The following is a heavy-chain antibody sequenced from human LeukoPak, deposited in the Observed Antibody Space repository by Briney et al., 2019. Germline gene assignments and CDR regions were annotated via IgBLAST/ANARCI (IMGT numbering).Heavy chain of an antibody. Sequence: SETLSLTCAVYGGSFSGYYWSWIRQPPGKGLEWIGEINHSGSTNYNPSLKSRVTISVDTSKNQFSLKLSSVTAADTAVYYCARAGYYYDSSGYYLGYYYYYGMDVWGQGTTVTVSS. CDR3: ARAGYYYDSSGYYLGYYYYYGMDV. V-gene: IGHV4-34*01. CDR2: INHSGST. D-gene: IGHD3-22*01. J-gene: IGHJ6*02. CDR1: GGSFSGYY.